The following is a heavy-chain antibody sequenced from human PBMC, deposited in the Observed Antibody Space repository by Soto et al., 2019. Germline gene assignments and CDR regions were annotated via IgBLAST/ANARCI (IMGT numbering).Heavy chain of an antibody. V-gene: IGHV4-59*01. D-gene: IGHD3-3*01. CDR3: ARGKSDPWSGYYPPNSFDP. Sequence: SETLSLTCFVSGDSIGSYHWNWLRQPPGRGLEWIGYIYNRGSVRYNPSLNSRVTISVDRSRNQFSLSLSPVTAADTAMYYCARGKSDPWSGYYPPNSFDPWGPGTLVTVSS. J-gene: IGHJ5*02. CDR1: GDSIGSYH. CDR2: IYNRGSV.